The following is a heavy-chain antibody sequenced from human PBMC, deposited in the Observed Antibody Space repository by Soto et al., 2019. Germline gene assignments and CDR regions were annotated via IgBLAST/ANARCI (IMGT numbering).Heavy chain of an antibody. CDR1: GDSISNLGYF. CDR2: IYKSATT. CDR3: ARGRYCLTGRCFPNWFDS. J-gene: IGHJ5*01. V-gene: IGHV4-30-4*01. D-gene: IGHD7-27*01. Sequence: PSETLSLTCSVAGDSISNLGYFLAWIRQPPGQALEYIGYIYKSATTYYNPSFESRVAISVDTSKSQFSLNVTSVTAADTAVYFCARGRYCLTGRCFPNWFDSWGQGALVTVSS.